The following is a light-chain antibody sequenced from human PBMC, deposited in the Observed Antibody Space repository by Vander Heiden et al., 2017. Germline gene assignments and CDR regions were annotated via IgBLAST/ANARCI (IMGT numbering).Light chain of an antibody. CDR3: QQNGGSPALT. J-gene: IGKJ4*01. CDR1: QSVPNNY. V-gene: IGKV3-20*01. CDR2: GAY. Sequence: EIVLTQSPGTLSLSPGESATLPCRASQSVPNNYLARYQQKPGQAPRLLNYGAYNRATGITDRFSGSGAGTDFTLTITRLEDEDFALYCCQQNGGSPALTFGGGTRVQIK.